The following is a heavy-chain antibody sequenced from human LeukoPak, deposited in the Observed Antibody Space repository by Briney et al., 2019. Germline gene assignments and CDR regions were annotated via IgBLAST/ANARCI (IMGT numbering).Heavy chain of an antibody. Sequence: PSETLSLTCTVSGGSISSYYWSWIRQPAGKGLEWIGRIYTSGSTNYNPSLKSRVTMSVDTSKNQFSLKLSSVTAADTAVYYCARGTPPGRAAAGTSDYWGQGTLVTVYS. CDR2: IYTSGST. CDR3: ARGTPPGRAAAGTSDY. D-gene: IGHD6-13*01. V-gene: IGHV4-4*07. J-gene: IGHJ4*02. CDR1: GGSISSYY.